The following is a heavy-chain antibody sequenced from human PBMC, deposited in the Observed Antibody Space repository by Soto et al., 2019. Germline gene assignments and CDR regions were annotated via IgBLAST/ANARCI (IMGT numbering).Heavy chain of an antibody. J-gene: IGHJ4*02. CDR2: INHSGST. D-gene: IGHD2-21*01. V-gene: IGHV4-34*01. CDR3: ARPAHLYCGGDCYPYFDY. Sequence: SETLSLTCAVYGGSFSGYYWSWIRQPPGKGLEWIGEINHSGSTNYNPSLKSRVTISVDTSKNQFSLKLSSVTAADTAVYYCARPAHLYCGGDCYPYFDYWGQGTLVTVSS. CDR1: GGSFSGYY.